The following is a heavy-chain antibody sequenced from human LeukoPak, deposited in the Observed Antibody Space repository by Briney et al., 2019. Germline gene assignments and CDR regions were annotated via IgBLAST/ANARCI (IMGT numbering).Heavy chain of an antibody. CDR3: AKDQGVTTASDY. V-gene: IGHV3-30*02. Sequence: GGSLRLSCAASGFTFGSYGMHWVRQAPGKGLEWVAFIRYDGSYKNYADSVKGRFTISRDNSKNILYLQMNSLRAEDTAVYYCAKDQGVTTASDYWGQGTLVTVSS. J-gene: IGHJ4*02. CDR1: GFTFGSYG. CDR2: IRYDGSYK. D-gene: IGHD1-26*01.